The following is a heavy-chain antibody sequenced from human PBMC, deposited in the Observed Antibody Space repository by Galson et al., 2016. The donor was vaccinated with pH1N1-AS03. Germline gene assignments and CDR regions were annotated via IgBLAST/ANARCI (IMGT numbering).Heavy chain of an antibody. Sequence: KGLVWVARVNGDGSSTTYADSVKGRFTISRDNAKNTVYLQTISMRAEDTAVYYCATGRGYYYEYWGQGTLVTVSS. D-gene: IGHD3-10*01. CDR3: ATGRGYYYEY. J-gene: IGHJ4*02. V-gene: IGHV3-74*01. CDR2: VNGDGSST.